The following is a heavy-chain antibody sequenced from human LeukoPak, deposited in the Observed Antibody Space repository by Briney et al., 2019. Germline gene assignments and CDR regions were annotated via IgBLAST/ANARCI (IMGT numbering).Heavy chain of an antibody. CDR1: GGSISSSRYY. Sequence: SETLSLTCTVSGGSISSSRYYWGWIRQPPGKGLEYIGSIYYSGSTYYNPSLKSRVTISVDTSKNQFSLKLSSVTAADTAVYYCARHVGYDFGDYWGQGTLVTVSS. V-gene: IGHV4-39*01. CDR2: IYYSGST. D-gene: IGHD3-3*01. CDR3: ARHVGYDFGDY. J-gene: IGHJ4*02.